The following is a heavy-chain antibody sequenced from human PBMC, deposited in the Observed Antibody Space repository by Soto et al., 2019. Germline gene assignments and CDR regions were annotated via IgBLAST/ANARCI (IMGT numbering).Heavy chain of an antibody. J-gene: IGHJ6*02. V-gene: IGHV3-33*01. Sequence: GGSLRLSCAASGFTFSSYGMHWVRQAPGKGLEWVAVIWYDGSNKYYADSVKGRFTISRDNSKNTLYLQMNSLRAEDTAVYYCARDRAPIVVVPAAIWYYYGMDVWGQGTTVTVSS. D-gene: IGHD2-2*02. CDR2: IWYDGSNK. CDR1: GFTFSSYG. CDR3: ARDRAPIVVVPAAIWYYYGMDV.